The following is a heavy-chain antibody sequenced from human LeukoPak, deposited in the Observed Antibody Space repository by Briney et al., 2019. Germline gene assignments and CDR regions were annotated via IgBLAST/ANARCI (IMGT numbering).Heavy chain of an antibody. V-gene: IGHV5-51*01. Sequence: GESLKISCKGSGYSFMNNWIGWVRQMPGKGLEWMGIIYPGDSDTRYSPSFQGQVTISADKSISTAYLQWSSLRASDTAMYYCAKFHYYYGSGIFDALDIWGLGTMVTVSS. CDR2: IYPGDSDT. D-gene: IGHD3-10*01. J-gene: IGHJ3*02. CDR1: GYSFMNNW. CDR3: AKFHYYYGSGIFDALDI.